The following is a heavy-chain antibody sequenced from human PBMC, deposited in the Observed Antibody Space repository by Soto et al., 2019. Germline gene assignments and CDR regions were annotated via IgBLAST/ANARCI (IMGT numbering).Heavy chain of an antibody. V-gene: IGHV1-46*01. Sequence: QVQLVQSGAEVKNPGASVKVSCKASGYTFTSFYLDWVRQAPGQGLEWMSIINPNWGSTNYAQNLPGSVTLTRYTSTNTVYMELSSLRSEDTAVYYCARGLTSGDYWGQGTLVTVSS. CDR2: INPNWGST. CDR1: GYTFTSFY. CDR3: ARGLTSGDY. J-gene: IGHJ4*02.